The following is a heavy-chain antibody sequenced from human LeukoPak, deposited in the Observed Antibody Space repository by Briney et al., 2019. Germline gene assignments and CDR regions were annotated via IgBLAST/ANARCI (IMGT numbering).Heavy chain of an antibody. Sequence: GASVKVSCKASGYTFTSYGISWVRQAPGQGLEWMGWISAYNGNTNYAQKLQGRVTMTTDTSTSTAYMELRSLRSDDTAVYYRAREFSGVSSSSADYYYYMDVWGKGTTVTASS. CDR3: AREFSGVSSSSADYYYYMDV. J-gene: IGHJ6*03. V-gene: IGHV1-18*01. D-gene: IGHD6-6*01. CDR1: GYTFTSYG. CDR2: ISAYNGNT.